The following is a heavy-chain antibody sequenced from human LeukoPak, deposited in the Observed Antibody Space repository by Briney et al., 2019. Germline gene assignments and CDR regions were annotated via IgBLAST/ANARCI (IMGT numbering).Heavy chain of an antibody. CDR3: ARQVQLERLGFGKEGSACDY. D-gene: IGHD1-1*01. CDR1: GLSFLSYS. CDR2: ISSISSYV. J-gene: IGHJ4*02. V-gene: IGHV3-21*01. Sequence: GGSLRLSCAASGLSFLSYSMNWVRQAPGKGLEWVASISSISSYVYYADSVKGRFTISRDNAKNSLYLQMYSLRVEDTAVYYCARQVQLERLGFGKEGSACDYWGQGTMVTVSS.